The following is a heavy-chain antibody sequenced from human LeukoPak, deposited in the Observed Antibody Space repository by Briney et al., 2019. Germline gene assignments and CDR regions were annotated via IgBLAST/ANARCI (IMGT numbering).Heavy chain of an antibody. CDR3: ARGSHYFDF. V-gene: IGHV3-48*03. CDR1: GFTFSSYA. CDR2: ISDSGRTI. Sequence: PGGSLRLSCAASGFTFSSYAMSWVRQAPGKGLEWLSYISDSGRTIYYADSVNGRFTISRDNGKNSVYLQMNSLRVEDTAIYFCARGSHYFDFWGQGTLVTVSS. J-gene: IGHJ4*02.